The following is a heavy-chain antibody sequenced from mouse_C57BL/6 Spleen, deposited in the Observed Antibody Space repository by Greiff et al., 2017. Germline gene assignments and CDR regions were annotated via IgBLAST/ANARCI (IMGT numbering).Heavy chain of an antibody. V-gene: IGHV14-4*01. CDR2: IDPENGDT. J-gene: IGHJ3*01. CDR3: KCAVVDPGFAY. D-gene: IGHD1-1*01. Sequence: EVQLQQSGAELVRPGASVKLSCTASGFNIKDDYMHWVKQRPEQGLEWFGWIDPENGDTEYASKFQGTATITADTSSNTAYLQLSSLTSEDTAVYYWKCAVVDPGFAYWGQGTLVTVSA. CDR1: GFNIKDDY.